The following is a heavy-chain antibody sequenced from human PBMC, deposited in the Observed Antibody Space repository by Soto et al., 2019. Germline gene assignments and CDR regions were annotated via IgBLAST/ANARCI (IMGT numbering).Heavy chain of an antibody. CDR1: GFTFSRYW. CDR2: VKQDGSER. D-gene: IGHD4-17*01. J-gene: IGHJ6*02. V-gene: IGHV3-7*01. Sequence: LRLSCAASGFTFSRYWMSWVRQAPGKGLEWVANVKQDGSERYCVDSLKGRFTISRDNAKNSLYLQMNSLRAEDTAVYYCARYGYYYGMDVWGQGTTVTVSS. CDR3: ARYGYYYGMDV.